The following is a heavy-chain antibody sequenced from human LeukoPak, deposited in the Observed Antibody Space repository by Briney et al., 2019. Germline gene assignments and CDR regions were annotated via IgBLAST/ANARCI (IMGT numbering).Heavy chain of an antibody. J-gene: IGHJ5*02. CDR2: IKEDGSKK. CDR3: ARKVVVAATNWFDP. Sequence: GGSLRLSCAASGFTFSRYWMTWVRQAPGKGLEWVANIKEDGSKKNYVDSVKGRFTISRDNAKNSLYLQMNSLRAEDTAVYYCARKVVVAATNWFDPWGQGTLVTVSP. V-gene: IGHV3-7*03. D-gene: IGHD2-15*01. CDR1: GFTFSRYW.